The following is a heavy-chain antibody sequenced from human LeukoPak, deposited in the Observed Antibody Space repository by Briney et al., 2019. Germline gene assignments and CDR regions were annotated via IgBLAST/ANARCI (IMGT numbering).Heavy chain of an antibody. CDR2: MNLNSGNT. CDR1: GYTFTSYD. Sequence: ASVKVSCKASGYTFTSYDINWVRQATGQGLEWMGWMNLNSGNTGYAQKFQGRVTMTRNTSISTAYMELSSLRSEDTAVYYCARVPLNSNYDFWSGYLVYGMDVWGQGTTVTVSS. CDR3: ARVPLNSNYDFWSGYLVYGMDV. V-gene: IGHV1-8*01. D-gene: IGHD3-3*01. J-gene: IGHJ6*02.